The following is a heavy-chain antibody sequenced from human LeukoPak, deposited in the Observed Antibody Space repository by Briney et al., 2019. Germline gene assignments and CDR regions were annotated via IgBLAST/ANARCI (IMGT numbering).Heavy chain of an antibody. D-gene: IGHD6-13*01. CDR3: AGPGIVDY. J-gene: IGHJ4*02. V-gene: IGHV4-59*08. CDR2: IYYSGST. Sequence: SETLSLTCTVSGGSISSYYWSWIRQPPGKGLEWIGYIYYSGSTNYNPSLKSRVTISVDTSKNQFSLKLSSVTAADTAVYYCAGPGIVDYWGQGTLVTVSS. CDR1: GGSISSYY.